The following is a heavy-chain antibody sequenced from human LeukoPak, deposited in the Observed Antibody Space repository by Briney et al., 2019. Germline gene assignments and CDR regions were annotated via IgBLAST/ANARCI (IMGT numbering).Heavy chain of an antibody. CDR2: IYYSGST. D-gene: IGHD5-12*01. V-gene: IGHV4-59*01. CDR1: GGSISSYY. CDR3: ARTRGYSGYDLFDY. J-gene: IGHJ4*02. Sequence: SETLSLTCTVSGGSISSYYWSWIRQPPGKGLEWIRYIYYSGSTNYNPSLKSRVTISVDTSKNQFSLKLSSVTAADTAVYYCARTRGYSGYDLFDYWGQGTLVTVSS.